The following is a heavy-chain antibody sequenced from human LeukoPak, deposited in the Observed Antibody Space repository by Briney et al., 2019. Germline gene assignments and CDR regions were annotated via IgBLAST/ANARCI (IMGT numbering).Heavy chain of an antibody. D-gene: IGHD1-26*01. V-gene: IGHV4-59*01. J-gene: IGHJ4*02. Sequence: SETLSLTCTVSGGSISSYYWSWIRQPPGKGLEWIGYVYYSGSTDYNPSLKSRVTISIDTSKNQFSLKLSSVTTADTAVYYCARIRYSGSYYVDYWGQGTLVTVSS. CDR1: GGSISSYY. CDR3: ARIRYSGSYYVDY. CDR2: VYYSGST.